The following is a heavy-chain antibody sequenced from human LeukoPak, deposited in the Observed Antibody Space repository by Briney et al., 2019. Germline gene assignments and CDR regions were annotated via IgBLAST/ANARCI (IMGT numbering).Heavy chain of an antibody. CDR1: GLIVSNNY. D-gene: IGHD6-6*01. Sequence: GGSLRLSCAASGLIVSNNYMNWVRQAPGKGLEWVSVIYSGGSTYYADSVKGRFTISRDTSKNTLSLQMNSLRAEDTAVYYCASLSLGHYWGQGTLVTVSS. CDR2: IYSGGST. V-gene: IGHV3-53*01. CDR3: ASLSLGHY. J-gene: IGHJ4*02.